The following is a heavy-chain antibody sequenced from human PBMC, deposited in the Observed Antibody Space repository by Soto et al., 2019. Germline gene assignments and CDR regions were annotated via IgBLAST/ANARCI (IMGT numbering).Heavy chain of an antibody. V-gene: IGHV4-34*01. CDR1: GGTFGGYY. Sequence: SETLSLTCAVYGGTFGGYYWTWIRQPPGKGLEWIGEINHSGSSYSNPSLKSRLSMSVDTSKNQFSLTMKSVTAADTGVYYCASHPLNWSDADSWGQGVLVTVSS. D-gene: IGHD1-1*01. CDR3: ASHPLNWSDADS. J-gene: IGHJ4*02. CDR2: INHSGSS.